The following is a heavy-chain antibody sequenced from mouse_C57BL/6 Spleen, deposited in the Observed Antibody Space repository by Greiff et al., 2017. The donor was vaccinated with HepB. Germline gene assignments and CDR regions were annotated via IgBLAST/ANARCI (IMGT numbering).Heavy chain of an antibody. D-gene: IGHD1-1*01. V-gene: IGHV1-9*01. CDR2: ILPGSGST. Sequence: VQLQQSGAELLKPGASVKLSCKATGYTFTGYWIAWVKQRPGHGLEWIGEILPGSGSTNYNEKFKGKATFTADTSSNTAYMQLSSLTTEDSAIYDCAREGLSTTVKGYYFDDWGQGTTLTVSS. CDR1: GYTFTGYW. CDR3: AREGLSTTVKGYYFDD. J-gene: IGHJ2*01.